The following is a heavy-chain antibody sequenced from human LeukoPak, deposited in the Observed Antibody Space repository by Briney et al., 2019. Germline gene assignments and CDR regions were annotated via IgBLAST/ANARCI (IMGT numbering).Heavy chain of an antibody. CDR2: ISGSGGST. CDR1: GFTFSSYA. CDR3: ARNTGELDY. V-gene: IGHV3-23*01. D-gene: IGHD3-16*01. J-gene: IGHJ4*02. Sequence: PGGSLRLSCAASGFTFSSYAMSWVRQAPGKGLEWVSVISGSGGSTYYADSVKGRFTISRDNAKTSLYLQMNSLRAEDSAVYYCARNTGELDYWGQGTLVTVSS.